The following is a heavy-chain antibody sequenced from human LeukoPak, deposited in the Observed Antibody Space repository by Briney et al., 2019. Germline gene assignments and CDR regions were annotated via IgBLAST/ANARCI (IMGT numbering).Heavy chain of an antibody. V-gene: IGHV1-58*02. D-gene: IGHD6-19*01. CDR1: GFTFTSSA. CDR3: AADSPNSSGWLSYYYYGMDV. CDR2: IVVGSGNT. J-gene: IGHJ6*02. Sequence: SVKVSCKASGFTFTSSAMQWVRQARGQRLEWIGWIVVGSGNTNYAQKFQERVTITRDMSTSTAYMELSSLRSEDTAVYYCAADSPNSSGWLSYYYYGMDVWGQGTTVTVSS.